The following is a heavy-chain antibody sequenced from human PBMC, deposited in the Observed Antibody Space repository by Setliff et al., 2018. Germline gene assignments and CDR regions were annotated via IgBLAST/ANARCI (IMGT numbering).Heavy chain of an antibody. CDR3: ARAGWGVPGDFWSGSRDPYGMDV. J-gene: IGHJ6*02. V-gene: IGHV3-23*01. CDR1: GFNFDNFA. CDR2: ITPNGAGT. Sequence: GGSLRLSCAASGFNFDNFAMNWVRQAPGKGLEWVSAITPNGAGTYYAASVRGRFTISRDNPKNTLYLQMNSLSAEDTAVYYCARAGWGVPGDFWSGSRDPYGMDVWGQGTTVTVSS. D-gene: IGHD3-3*01.